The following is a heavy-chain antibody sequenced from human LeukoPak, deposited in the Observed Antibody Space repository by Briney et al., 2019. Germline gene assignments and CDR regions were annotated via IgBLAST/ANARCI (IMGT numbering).Heavy chain of an antibody. J-gene: IGHJ4*02. CDR1: GFTFSSYW. D-gene: IGHD6-13*01. Sequence: GGSLRLSCVASGFTFSSYWMTWVRQAPGKGLEWVANIRQDGSDQYYVDSVKGRFTISRDNAKNSLYLQMNSLRAEDTAVYYCARETPYSNTWTDFDFWGQGTLVTVSS. V-gene: IGHV3-7*01. CDR2: IRQDGSDQ. CDR3: ARETPYSNTWTDFDF.